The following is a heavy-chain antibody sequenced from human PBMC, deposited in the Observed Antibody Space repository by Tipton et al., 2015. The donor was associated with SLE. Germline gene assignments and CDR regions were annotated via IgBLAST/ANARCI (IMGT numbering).Heavy chain of an antibody. J-gene: IGHJ2*01. Sequence: TLSLTCTVSGGSMSSYYWSWIRQPPGKGLEWIGYIYYSGNTNYNPSLKSRVTISVDTSKNQFSLKLSSVTAADTAVYYCARSDYGDDYWYFDLWGRGTLVTVSS. CDR1: GGSMSSYY. CDR2: IYYSGNT. CDR3: ARSDYGDDYWYFDL. D-gene: IGHD4-17*01. V-gene: IGHV4-59*01.